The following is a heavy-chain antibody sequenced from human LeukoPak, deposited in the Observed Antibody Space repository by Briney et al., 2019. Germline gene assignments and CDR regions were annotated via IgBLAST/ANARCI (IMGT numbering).Heavy chain of an antibody. V-gene: IGHV3-23*01. CDR2: ISGSGGST. CDR1: GFTFSSYA. Sequence: PGGSLRLSCAASGFTFSSYAMSWVRQAPGKGLEWVSAISGSGGSTYYADSVKGRFTISRDNSKNTLYLQMNSLRAEDTAVYYCARTAGYCSSTSCYMYYFDYWGQGTLVTVSS. CDR3: ARTAGYCSSTSCYMYYFDY. D-gene: IGHD2-2*01. J-gene: IGHJ4*02.